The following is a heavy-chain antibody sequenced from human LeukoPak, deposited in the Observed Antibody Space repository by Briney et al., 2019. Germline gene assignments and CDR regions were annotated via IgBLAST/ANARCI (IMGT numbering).Heavy chain of an antibody. V-gene: IGHV3-53*01. CDR1: GFTVSSNY. J-gene: IGHJ3*02. CDR3: ARDPVDGDGAFDI. D-gene: IGHD3-10*01. CDR2: IYSGGST. Sequence: GGSLRLSCAASGFTVSSNYMSWVRQAPGKGLEWVSVIYSGGSTYYADSVKGRFTISRDNSKNTLYLQMNSLRAEDTAVYYCARDPVDGDGAFDIWGQGTMVTVSS.